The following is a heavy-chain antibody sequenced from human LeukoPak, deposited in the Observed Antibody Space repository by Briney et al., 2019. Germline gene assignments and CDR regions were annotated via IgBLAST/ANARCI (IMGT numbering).Heavy chain of an antibody. V-gene: IGHV1-18*01. J-gene: IGHJ5*02. Sequence: GASVKVSCKASGYTFTSYGISWVRQAPGQGLEWMGWISAYNGNTNYAQKLQGRVTMTTGTSTSTAYMELRSLRSDDTAVYYCARARGPIAAAGTWFDPWGQGTLVTVSS. CDR1: GYTFTSYG. CDR3: ARARGPIAAAGTWFDP. CDR2: ISAYNGNT. D-gene: IGHD6-13*01.